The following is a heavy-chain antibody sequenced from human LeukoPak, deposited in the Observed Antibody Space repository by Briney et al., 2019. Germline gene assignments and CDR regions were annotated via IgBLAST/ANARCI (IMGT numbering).Heavy chain of an antibody. CDR1: GGSISHYS. V-gene: IGHV4-4*07. Sequence: SETLSLTCSVSGGSISHYSWSWIRQPAGKGLEWIGRIYTSGSTNYNPSLKSRVTMSVDTSKNQFSLKLRSVTAADTAVYYCAREDFGDSLDYWGQGTLVTVSS. CDR3: AREDFGDSLDY. CDR2: IYTSGST. J-gene: IGHJ4*02. D-gene: IGHD2-15*01.